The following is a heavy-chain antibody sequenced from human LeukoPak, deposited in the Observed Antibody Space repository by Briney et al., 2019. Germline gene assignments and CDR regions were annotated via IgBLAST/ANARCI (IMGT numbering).Heavy chain of an antibody. CDR1: GFTFSTYS. D-gene: IGHD2-15*01. V-gene: IGHV3-21*04. CDR3: ARRGFCSGGSCFSAPFDL. J-gene: IGHJ4*02. CDR2: ISSSSSYI. Sequence: GGSLRLSCAASGFTFSTYSMNWVRQAPGKGLEWVSSISSSSSYIYYADSVKGRFTISRDNAKISLYLQMNSLRAEDTAMYYCARRGFCSGGSCFSAPFDLWGQGTLLTVSS.